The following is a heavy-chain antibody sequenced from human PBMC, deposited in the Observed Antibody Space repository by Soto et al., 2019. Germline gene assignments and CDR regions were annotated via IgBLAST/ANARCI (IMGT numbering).Heavy chain of an antibody. CDR1: GFTFSSYW. J-gene: IGHJ6*02. V-gene: IGHV3-7*01. Sequence: PGGDLRLSCAASGFTFSSYWMSWVREAPRKGLEWVGNIKQDGIEKYYVDSVKGRFTSSRDNAKNSLYLQINSLRAEDTAVYYCARDDPCYYYYGMDVWGQGTTVTVSS. CDR2: IKQDGIEK. CDR3: ARDDPCYYYYGMDV.